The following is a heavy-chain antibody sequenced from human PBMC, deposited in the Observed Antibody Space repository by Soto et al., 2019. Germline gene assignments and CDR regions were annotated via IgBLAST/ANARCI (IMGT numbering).Heavy chain of an antibody. D-gene: IGHD6-19*01. CDR3: AKTVAEGSYYYYGMDV. Sequence: GGSLRLSCAASGFTFSSYAMSWVRQAPGKGLEWVSAISGSGGSTYYADSVKGRFTISRDNSKNTLYLQMNSLRAEDTAVYYCAKTVAEGSYYYYGMDVWGQGTTVTVSS. CDR1: GFTFSSYA. J-gene: IGHJ6*02. V-gene: IGHV3-23*01. CDR2: ISGSGGST.